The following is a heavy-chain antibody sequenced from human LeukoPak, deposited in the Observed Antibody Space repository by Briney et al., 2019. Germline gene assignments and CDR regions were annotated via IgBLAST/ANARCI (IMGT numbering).Heavy chain of an antibody. CDR3: ARGASIAAGIFDP. Sequence: GGSLRLSCAASGFTFSSHGIHWVRQAPGKGLEWVAVIWYDGSKKYHADSAKGRFTISRDNSRNTLYLQMNSRRAEDTAGYYCARGASIAAGIFDPWGQGTLVTVSS. CDR1: GFTFSSHG. D-gene: IGHD6-13*01. V-gene: IGHV3-33*01. J-gene: IGHJ5*02. CDR2: IWYDGSKK.